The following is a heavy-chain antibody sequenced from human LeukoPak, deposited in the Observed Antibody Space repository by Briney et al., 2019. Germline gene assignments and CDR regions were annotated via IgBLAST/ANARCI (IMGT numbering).Heavy chain of an antibody. CDR3: ARGPDTAMTKTYYFDY. CDR1: GGSFSGYY. D-gene: IGHD5-18*01. V-gene: IGHV4-34*01. J-gene: IGHJ4*02. CDR2: INHSGST. Sequence: SETLSLTCAVYGGSFSGYYWSWIRQPPGKGLEWIGEINHSGSTNYNPSLESRVTISVDTSKNQFSLKLSSVTAADTAVYYCARGPDTAMTKTYYFDYWGQGTLVTVSS.